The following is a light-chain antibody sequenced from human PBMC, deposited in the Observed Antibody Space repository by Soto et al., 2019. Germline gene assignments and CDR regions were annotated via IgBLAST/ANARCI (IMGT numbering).Light chain of an antibody. CDR1: RSIDTI. CDR3: QQTYSTPFT. V-gene: IGKV1-39*01. CDR2: ATS. Sequence: DIQMTQSPSSLSASVGDRVIIACRASRSIDTILNWYQQQPGKAPRLLIYATSILQSGVPSRFSGSGSGTDFTLTISGLQPEEFATYYCQQTYSTPFTFGPGTKVDI. J-gene: IGKJ3*01.